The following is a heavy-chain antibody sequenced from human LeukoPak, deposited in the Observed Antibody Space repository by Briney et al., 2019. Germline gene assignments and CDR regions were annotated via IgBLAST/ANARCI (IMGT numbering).Heavy chain of an antibody. CDR2: ISGSGGST. V-gene: IGHV3-23*01. D-gene: IGHD2-15*01. J-gene: IGHJ4*02. CDR1: GFTFSSYA. CDR3: ARDSCSGGSCFGGFDY. Sequence: PGGSLRLSCAASGFTFSSYAMSWVRQAPGKGLEWVSAISGSGGSTYYADSVKGRFTISRDNSKNTLHLQMNSLRAEDTAGYYCARDSCSGGSCFGGFDYWGQGTLVTVSS.